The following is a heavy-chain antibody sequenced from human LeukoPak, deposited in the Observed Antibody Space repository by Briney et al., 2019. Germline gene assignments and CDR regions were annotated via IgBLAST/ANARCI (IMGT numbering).Heavy chain of an antibody. CDR2: IYPGDSDT. Sequence: GESLKISCKASGYSFTIYWIGWVRQMPGKGLEWMGIIYPGDSDTRYSPSFQGQVTISADKSISTAYLQWSSLKASDTAMYYCARAGGVVVPAATYDYWGQGTLVTVSS. CDR1: GYSFTIYW. CDR3: ARAGGVVVPAATYDY. J-gene: IGHJ4*02. D-gene: IGHD2-2*01. V-gene: IGHV5-51*01.